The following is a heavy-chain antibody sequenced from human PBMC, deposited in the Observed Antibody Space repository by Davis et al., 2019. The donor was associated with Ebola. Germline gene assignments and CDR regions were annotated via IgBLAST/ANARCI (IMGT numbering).Heavy chain of an antibody. D-gene: IGHD1-20*01. CDR3: ARDLLTGTTWDY. CDR1: GFTFSSYG. CDR2: IKQDGSEK. Sequence: GGSLRLSCAASGFTFSSYGMHWVRQAPGKGLEWVANIKQDGSEKYYVDSVKGRFTISRDNAKNSLYLQMNSLRAEDTAVYYCARDLLTGTTWDYWGQGTLVTVSS. V-gene: IGHV3-7*03. J-gene: IGHJ4*02.